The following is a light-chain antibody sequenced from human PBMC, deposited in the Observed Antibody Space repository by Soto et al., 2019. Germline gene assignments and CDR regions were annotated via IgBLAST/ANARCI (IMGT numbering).Light chain of an antibody. Sequence: EIVLTQSPGTLSLSPGERATLSCRASQSISSSYLAWYQQKPGQAPRLLIYDASSRATGIPDRFSGSGSGTDFTLTINSLQSEDFAIYYCQPYNNWPLTFGGGTKVESK. CDR1: QSISSSY. V-gene: IGKV3D-20*02. J-gene: IGKJ4*01. CDR2: DAS. CDR3: QPYNNWPLT.